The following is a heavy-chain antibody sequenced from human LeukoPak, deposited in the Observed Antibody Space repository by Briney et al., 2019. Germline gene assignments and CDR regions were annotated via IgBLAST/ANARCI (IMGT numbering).Heavy chain of an antibody. J-gene: IGHJ4*02. Sequence: ASVKVSCKASGYTFTRNYMHWVRQAPGQGLEWMGIINPRGGSTTYAQKFQGRLTMTRDTSTSTVYMELSSLRSEDTAVYYCAREDADYTFSFDFWGQGTLVT. CDR1: GYTFTRNY. D-gene: IGHD4-17*01. CDR2: INPRGGST. V-gene: IGHV1-46*01. CDR3: AREDADYTFSFDF.